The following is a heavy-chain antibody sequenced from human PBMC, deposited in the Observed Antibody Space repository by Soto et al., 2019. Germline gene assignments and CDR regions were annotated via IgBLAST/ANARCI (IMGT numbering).Heavy chain of an antibody. J-gene: IGHJ4*02. V-gene: IGHV2-5*01. CDR1: GFSLSTSGVG. CDR2: IYWNDDK. D-gene: IGHD3-10*01. Sequence: KESGPTLVKPTQTLTLTCTFSGFSLSTSGVGVGWIRQPPGKALEWLALIYWNDDKRYSPSLKSRLTITKDTSKNQVVLTMTNMDPVDTATYYCAHIDVLWFGDRYYFAYWGQGTLVTVSS. CDR3: AHIDVLWFGDRYYFAY.